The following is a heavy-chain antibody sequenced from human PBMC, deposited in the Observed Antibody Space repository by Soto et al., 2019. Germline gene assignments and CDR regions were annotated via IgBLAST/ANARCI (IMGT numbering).Heavy chain of an antibody. Sequence: QVHLEQSGAEVKKPGSSVKVSCKAAGGTFSTYTLIWVRQAPGQGLEWMGRIIPMLTVTNSAQKFQGRVTRTADEATRTAFMELTSLTSDDTAVYYCSIGSWSAETFDVWGQGTMVTVSS. CDR2: IIPMLTVT. CDR1: GGTFSTYT. CDR3: SIGSWSAETFDV. J-gene: IGHJ3*01. D-gene: IGHD2-2*01. V-gene: IGHV1-69*02.